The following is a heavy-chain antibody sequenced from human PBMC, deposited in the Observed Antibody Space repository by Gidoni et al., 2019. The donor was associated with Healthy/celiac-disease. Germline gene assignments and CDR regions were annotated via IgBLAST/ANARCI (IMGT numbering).Heavy chain of an antibody. J-gene: IGHJ6*02. V-gene: IGHV3-30-3*01. CDR3: ARDPIGSGDYGMDV. CDR1: GFTFSSYA. CDR2: IAYDGSNK. D-gene: IGHD3-10*01. Sequence: QVQLVESGGGVVQPGRSLRLSCAASGFTFSSYAMHWVRQAPGKGLEWVAVIAYDGSNKYYADSVKGRFTISRDNSKNTLYLQMNSLRAEDTAVYYCARDPIGSGDYGMDVWGPGTTVTVSS.